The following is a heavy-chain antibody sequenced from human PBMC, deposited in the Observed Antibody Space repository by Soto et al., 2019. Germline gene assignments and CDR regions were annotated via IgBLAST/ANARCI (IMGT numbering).Heavy chain of an antibody. CDR3: ARSVDP. CDR2: IYYSGNT. V-gene: IGHV4-30-4*01. Sequence: TLSLTCTVSGDSISRGDYYWSWIRQHPGKGLEWIGCIYYSGNTYYNPSLKRRFSISVDTSKNQFSLKLSSVTAADTAVYYRARSVDPWGQGTLVTVSS. CDR1: GDSISRGDYY. J-gene: IGHJ5*02.